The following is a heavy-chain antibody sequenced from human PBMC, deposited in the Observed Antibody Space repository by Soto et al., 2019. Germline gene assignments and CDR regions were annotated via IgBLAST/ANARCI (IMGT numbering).Heavy chain of an antibody. CDR3: EHCTLHYYGDYEPGTSHVFDS. J-gene: IGHJ4*02. CDR2: SYGDNDK. D-gene: IGHD4-17*01. V-gene: IGHV2-5*02. CDR1: GFSLSNSGVG. Sequence: QITLKESGPSPVKPTQTLTVTCTFSGFSLSNSGVGVAWIRQPPGKALEWLALSYGDNDKRYSPSLKTRLTLTKNSSKSQVVLTMTNMDAVDTATYYWEHCTLHYYGDYEPGTSHVFDSWGQGTLVTVSS.